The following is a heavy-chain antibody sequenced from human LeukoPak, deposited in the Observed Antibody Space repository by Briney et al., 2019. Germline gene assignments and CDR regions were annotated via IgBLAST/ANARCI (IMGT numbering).Heavy chain of an antibody. J-gene: IGHJ6*03. V-gene: IGHV1-18*01. CDR1: GYTSSNFG. CDR2: INAYNGDT. CDR3: ARDGLVPALYYLDF. D-gene: IGHD2-2*01. Sequence: AASVKVSCKGSGYTSSNFGISWVRQAPGRGLEWLGWINAYNGDTDYAEKVQGRVTMTTGTSTSTAYMELTSLKSEDTAVYYCARDGLVPALYYLDFWGKGTTVTVSS.